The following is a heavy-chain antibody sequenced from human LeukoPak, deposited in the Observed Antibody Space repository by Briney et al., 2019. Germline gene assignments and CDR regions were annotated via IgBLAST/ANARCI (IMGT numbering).Heavy chain of an antibody. V-gene: IGHV3-21*01. Sequence: GGSLRLSCAASGFTLSSYSMNWVRQAPGKGLEWVSSISSSSSYIYYADSVKGRFTISRDNAKNSLYLQMNSLRAEDTAVYYCARDLQPTIFGVVTSYYFDYWGQGTLVTVSS. CDR1: GFTLSSYS. CDR2: ISSSSSYI. J-gene: IGHJ4*02. CDR3: ARDLQPTIFGVVTSYYFDY. D-gene: IGHD3-3*01.